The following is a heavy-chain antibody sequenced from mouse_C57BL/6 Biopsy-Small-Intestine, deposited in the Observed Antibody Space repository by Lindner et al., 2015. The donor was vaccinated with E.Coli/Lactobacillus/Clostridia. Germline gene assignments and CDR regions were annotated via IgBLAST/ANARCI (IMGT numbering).Heavy chain of an antibody. CDR1: GYTFTSYW. CDR2: INPSSGYT. CDR3: ARNDYDHYYAMDY. J-gene: IGHJ4*01. Sequence: VQLQESGAELANPGASVKLSCKASGYTFTSYWIHWVKQRPGQGLEWIGYINPSSGYTNYNQKFKDKATLTADRSSSTAYMQLSSLTFEDSAVYFCARNDYDHYYAMDYWGQGTSVTVSS. D-gene: IGHD2-4*01. V-gene: IGHV1-7*01.